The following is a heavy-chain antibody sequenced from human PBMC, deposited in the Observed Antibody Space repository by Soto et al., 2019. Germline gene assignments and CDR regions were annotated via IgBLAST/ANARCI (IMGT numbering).Heavy chain of an antibody. CDR1: GFTFSTYS. V-gene: IGHV3-48*02. D-gene: IGHD6-13*01. CDR3: ARDNGIAGSFDP. J-gene: IGHJ5*02. CDR2: ITTSSSTI. Sequence: GGSLRLSCAASGFTFSTYSMNWVRQAPGKGLEWIAYITTSSSTIFYADSVKGRFTISRDNAKNSLYLQMNSLRDEDTSVYYCARDNGIAGSFDPWGQGTLVTVSS.